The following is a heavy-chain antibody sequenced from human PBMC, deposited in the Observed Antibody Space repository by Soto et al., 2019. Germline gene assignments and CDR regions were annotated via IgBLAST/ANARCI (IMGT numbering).Heavy chain of an antibody. CDR1: GGNFSTYA. V-gene: IGHV1-69*12. J-gene: IGHJ4*02. CDR3: ASGIQLWLRRINNGYSG. Sequence: VQLVQSGAEVKKPESSVKVSCKAPGGNFSTYAISWVRQAPGQGLEWMGGIIPMFGTANYAQRFQDRVPITAEESTNTVYIEMSSMRSEDTAVYFCASGIQLWLRRINNGYSGWGQGTLVTVSS. D-gene: IGHD5-18*01. CDR2: IIPMFGTA.